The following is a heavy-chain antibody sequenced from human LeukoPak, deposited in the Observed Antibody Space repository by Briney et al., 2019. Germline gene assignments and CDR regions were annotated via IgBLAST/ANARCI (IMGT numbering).Heavy chain of an antibody. V-gene: IGHV4-38-2*01. CDR2: MFHSGST. Sequence: ASETLSLTCAVSGYSISSGYYWGWIRQPPGKGLEWIESMFHSGSTYYNPSLKSRVTISVDTSKNQFSLKLSSVTAADTAVYYCARHESGQYFFDYWGQGTLVTVSS. CDR1: GYSISSGYY. D-gene: IGHD3-3*01. CDR3: ARHESGQYFFDY. J-gene: IGHJ4*02.